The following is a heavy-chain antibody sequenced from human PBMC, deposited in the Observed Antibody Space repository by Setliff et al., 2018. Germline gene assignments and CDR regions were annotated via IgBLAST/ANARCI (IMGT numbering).Heavy chain of an antibody. V-gene: IGHV3-15*01. CDR2: IKTKTDGGTT. Sequence: GGSLRLSCTASGFSFINAWMTWVRQAPGKGLEWVGRIKTKTDGGTTDYAAPVKGRFTISRDDSKNSLYLQMHSLKTEDTAVYYCARDSRRATWDVWGKGTTVTVSS. CDR1: GFSFINAW. J-gene: IGHJ6*04. CDR3: ARDSRRATWDV.